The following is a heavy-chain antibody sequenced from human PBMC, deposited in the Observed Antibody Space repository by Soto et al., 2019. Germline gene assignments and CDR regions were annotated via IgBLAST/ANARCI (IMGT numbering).Heavy chain of an antibody. V-gene: IGHV3-7*01. CDR3: AKWGGGGSDY. D-gene: IGHD1-26*01. CDR1: GFTFTNYY. J-gene: IGHJ4*02. Sequence: EVQLVESGGGLVQPGGSLRLSCAASGFTFTNYYMSWVRQAQGKGLEWVANINVDGSERYYVDSVKGRFTVSRDNAKNSLYLQMNSLRAEDTAIYYCAKWGGGGSDYWGQGSLVTVSS. CDR2: INVDGSER.